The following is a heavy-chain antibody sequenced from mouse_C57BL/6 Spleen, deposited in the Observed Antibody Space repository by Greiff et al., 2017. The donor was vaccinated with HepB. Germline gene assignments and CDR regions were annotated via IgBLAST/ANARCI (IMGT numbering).Heavy chain of an antibody. CDR1: GFTFTDYY. D-gene: IGHD2-1*01. CDR3: ARHYYGSYGWFAY. V-gene: IGHV7-3*01. Sequence: EVKLVESGGGLVQPGGSLSLSCAASGFTFTDYYMSWVRQPPGKALEWLGFIRNKANGYTTEYSASVKGRFTISRDNYQSILYLQMNALRAEDSATYYCARHYYGSYGWFAYWGQGTLVTVSA. J-gene: IGHJ3*01. CDR2: IRNKANGYTT.